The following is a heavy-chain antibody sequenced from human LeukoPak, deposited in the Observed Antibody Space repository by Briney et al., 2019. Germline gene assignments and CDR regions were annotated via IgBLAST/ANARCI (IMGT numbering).Heavy chain of an antibody. Sequence: GGSLRLSCAASGFTFSNYAMSWVRQAPGKGLEWVSSISGSGGNTYYADSVKGRFTISRDNSKNTLYLQMNSLRAEDTGVYYCARPKIGHFDYWGQGTLVTVSS. D-gene: IGHD3-16*01. CDR1: GFTFSNYA. J-gene: IGHJ4*02. CDR2: ISGSGGNT. V-gene: IGHV3-23*01. CDR3: ARPKIGHFDY.